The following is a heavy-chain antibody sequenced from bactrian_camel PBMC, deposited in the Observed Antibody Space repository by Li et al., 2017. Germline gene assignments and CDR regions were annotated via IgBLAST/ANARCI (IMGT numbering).Heavy chain of an antibody. D-gene: IGHD3*01. CDR2: LDSDGRI. V-gene: IGHV3S53*01. CDR3: AKTSGIFGYSTDNP. J-gene: IGHJ4*01. Sequence: QLVESGGGSVQAGGSLRLSCTASGTIVGANSVAWFRQVPGQEREWVGSLDSDGRINYADSVKGRFTISRDDAKNTLYLQLSGLKAEDTGMYYCAKTSGIFGYSTDNPRGQGTQVTVS. CDR1: GTIVGANS.